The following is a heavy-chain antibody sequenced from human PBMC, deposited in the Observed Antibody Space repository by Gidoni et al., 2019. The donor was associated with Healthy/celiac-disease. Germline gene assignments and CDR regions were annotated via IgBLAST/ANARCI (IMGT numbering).Heavy chain of an antibody. CDR3: ARHTYSSGWYYYYMDV. CDR1: VGSISSSSYY. D-gene: IGHD6-19*01. J-gene: IGHJ6*03. CDR2: IYYSGST. V-gene: IGHV4-39*01. Sequence: QLQLQASVPGLVKPSETLSLTCPVSVGSISSSSYYWGWIRQHPGKGLEWIGSIYYSGSTYYNPSLKSRVTISVDTSKNQFSLKLSSVTAADTAVYYCARHTYSSGWYYYYMDVWGKGTTVTVSS.